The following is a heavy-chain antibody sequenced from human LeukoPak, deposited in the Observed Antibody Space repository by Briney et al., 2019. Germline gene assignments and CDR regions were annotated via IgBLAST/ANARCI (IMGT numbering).Heavy chain of an antibody. V-gene: IGHV3-7*01. CDR1: GFTFSSYW. J-gene: IGHJ4*02. CDR3: ARERPGIAAAGPDY. Sequence: PGGSLRLSCAASGFTFSSYWMSWVRQAPGKGLEWVANIKQDGSEKYYVDSVKGRFTISRDNAKNSLYLQMNSLRAEDTAVYYCARERPGIAAAGPDYWGQGTLVTVSS. D-gene: IGHD6-13*01. CDR2: IKQDGSEK.